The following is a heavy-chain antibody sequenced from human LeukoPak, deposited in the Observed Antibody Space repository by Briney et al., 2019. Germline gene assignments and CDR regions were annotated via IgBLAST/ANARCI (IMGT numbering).Heavy chain of an antibody. J-gene: IGHJ4*02. V-gene: IGHV4-34*01. Sequence: SETLSLTCAVYGGSFSGYYWSWIRQPPGKGLEWIGEINHSGSTNYNPSLKSRVTISVDTSKNQFSLKLSSVTAADTAVYYCARFAQYNWNDRPFDYWGQGTLVTVSS. CDR2: INHSGST. CDR1: GGSFSGYY. CDR3: ARFAQYNWNDRPFDY. D-gene: IGHD1-1*01.